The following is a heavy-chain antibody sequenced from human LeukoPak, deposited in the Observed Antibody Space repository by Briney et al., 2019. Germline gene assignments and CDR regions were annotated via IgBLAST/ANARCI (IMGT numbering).Heavy chain of an antibody. CDR2: TSWNSGSI. CDR1: GLTFDDYA. V-gene: IGHV3-9*01. CDR3: AKASDILTGYYTGGVDY. D-gene: IGHD3-9*01. Sequence: GGSLRLSCAASGLTFDDYAMHWVRQAPGKGLEWVSGTSWNSGSIGYADSVKGRFTISRDNAKNSLYLQMNSLRAEDTALYYCAKASDILTGYYTGGVDYWGQGTLVTVSS. J-gene: IGHJ4*02.